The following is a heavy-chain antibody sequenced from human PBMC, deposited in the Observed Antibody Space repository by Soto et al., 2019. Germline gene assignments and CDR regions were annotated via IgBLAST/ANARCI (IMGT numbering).Heavy chain of an antibody. V-gene: IGHV4-31*03. Sequence: SETLSLTCTVSGGSISRGGYYWSWIRQNPGKGLEWIGYTYNSGSTYYNPSLKSRVTISVDRSKNQFSLKLSSVTATDTAVYYCARVPDRWGQGTLVAVSS. J-gene: IGHJ5*02. CDR3: ARVPDR. D-gene: IGHD2-2*01. CDR1: GGSISRGGYY. CDR2: TYNSGST.